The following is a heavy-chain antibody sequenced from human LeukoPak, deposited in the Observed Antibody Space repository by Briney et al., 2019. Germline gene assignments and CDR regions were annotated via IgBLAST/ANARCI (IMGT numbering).Heavy chain of an antibody. Sequence: PSETLSLTCAVYGGSFSGYYWSWIRQPPGKGLEWIGEINHSGSTNYNPSLKSRVTISVDTSKNQFSLKLSSVTAADTAVYYCARAPFTYYYDSSGYYLGGYFDYWGQGTLVTVSS. J-gene: IGHJ4*02. D-gene: IGHD3-22*01. CDR2: INHSGST. CDR3: ARAPFTYYYDSSGYYLGGYFDY. CDR1: GGSFSGYY. V-gene: IGHV4-34*01.